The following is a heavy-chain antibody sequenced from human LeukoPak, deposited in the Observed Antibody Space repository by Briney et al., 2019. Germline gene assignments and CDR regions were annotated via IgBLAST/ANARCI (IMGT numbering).Heavy chain of an antibody. J-gene: IGHJ4*02. V-gene: IGHV3-7*01. CDR1: GFTFSTGFTFSTYG. Sequence: GGSLRLSCAASGFTFSTGFTFSTYGMHWVRQAPGKGLEWVANIKQDGSEKYYVDSVKGRFTISRDNAKNSLYLQMNSLRAEDTAVYYCARERLNYGGNCISDYWGQGTLVTVSS. CDR3: ARERLNYGGNCISDY. CDR2: IKQDGSEK. D-gene: IGHD4-23*01.